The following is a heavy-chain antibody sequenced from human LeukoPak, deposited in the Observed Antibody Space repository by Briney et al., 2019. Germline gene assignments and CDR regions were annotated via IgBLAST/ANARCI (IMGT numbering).Heavy chain of an antibody. D-gene: IGHD6-6*01. CDR2: INWNGGST. CDR1: GFTFDDYG. J-gene: IGHJ4*02. Sequence: GGSLRLSCAASGFTFDDYGMSWVRQAPGKGLEWASGINWNGGSTGYGDSVKGRFTISRDNAKNSLFLQMNSLRAEDTAFYFCARREYTAFDYWGQGTLVTVSS. V-gene: IGHV3-20*04. CDR3: ARREYTAFDY.